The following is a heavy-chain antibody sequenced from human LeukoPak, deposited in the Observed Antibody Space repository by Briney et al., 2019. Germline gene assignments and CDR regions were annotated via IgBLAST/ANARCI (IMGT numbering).Heavy chain of an antibody. CDR3: ARFVPVRTHTNSPGFDY. CDR2: ISYSGSF. D-gene: IGHD2-21*01. CDR1: GDSMDTHY. J-gene: IGHJ4*02. V-gene: IGHV4-59*11. Sequence: SETLSLTCTVSGDSMDTHYWSWIRQTPGKGLEWIAYISYSGSFNYNPSLKSRVTTSMDTSKNQFSLVLTSVTAADTAVYYCARFVPVRTHTNSPGFDYWGQGTLVTVSS.